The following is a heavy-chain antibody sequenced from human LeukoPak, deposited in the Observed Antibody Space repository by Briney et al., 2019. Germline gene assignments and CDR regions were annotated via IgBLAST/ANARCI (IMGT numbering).Heavy chain of an antibody. CDR1: GFTFSDYA. J-gene: IGHJ4*02. Sequence: GASLRLSCEASGFTFSDYAMTWVRQAPGKGLEWVSGISDSGSKTYYADSVQGRFTISRDNSKNSLFLQMNSLRAEDTAVYYCGKEEFGELVIGYWGQGILVTVTS. D-gene: IGHD3-10*01. CDR2: ISDSGSKT. CDR3: GKEEFGELVIGY. V-gene: IGHV3-23*01.